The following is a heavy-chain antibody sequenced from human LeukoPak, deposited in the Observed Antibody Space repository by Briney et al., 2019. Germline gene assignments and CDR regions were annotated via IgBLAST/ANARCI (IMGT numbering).Heavy chain of an antibody. V-gene: IGHV4-39*07. J-gene: IGHJ5*02. CDR1: GGSISSSSYY. Sequence: SETLSLTCTVSGGSISSSSYYWGWIRQPPGKGLEWIGSIYYSGSTYYNPSLKSRVTISVDTSKNQFSLKLSSVTAADTAVYYCARVSWDYVWGSYRYTYGFSTTSTVNWFDPWGQGTLVTVSS. CDR2: IYYSGST. CDR3: ARVSWDYVWGSYRYTYGFSTTSTVNWFDP. D-gene: IGHD3-16*02.